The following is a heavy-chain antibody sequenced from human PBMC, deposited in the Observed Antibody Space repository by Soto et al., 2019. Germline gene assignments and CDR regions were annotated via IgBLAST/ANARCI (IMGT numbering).Heavy chain of an antibody. V-gene: IGHV1-69*02. CDR1: GGTFSSYT. CDR3: ARRRGYSYGLYYFDY. J-gene: IGHJ4*02. CDR2: IIPILGIA. D-gene: IGHD5-18*01. Sequence: QVQLVQSGAEVKKPASSVKVSCKASGGTFSSYTISWVRQAPGQGLEWMGRIIPILGIANYAQKFQGRVTITADKSTSTAYMELSSLSSEDTAVYYCARRRGYSYGLYYFDYWGQGTLVTVSS.